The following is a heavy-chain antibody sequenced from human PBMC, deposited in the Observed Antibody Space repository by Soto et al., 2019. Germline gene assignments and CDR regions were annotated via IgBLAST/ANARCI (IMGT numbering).Heavy chain of an antibody. J-gene: IGHJ4*02. CDR3: AKDYLGSNVMFEF. Sequence: GSLRLSGVAAGFTFNDYAMSWVRQVPGKGLEWVSGIVGGYSGRAFYADSVKDRFSISRDNSKNTLYMQLNTLRAEDTAIYYCAKDYLGSNVMFEFWGQGSLVTVSS. V-gene: IGHV3-23*01. CDR2: IVGGYSGRA. D-gene: IGHD3-16*01. CDR1: GFTFNDYA.